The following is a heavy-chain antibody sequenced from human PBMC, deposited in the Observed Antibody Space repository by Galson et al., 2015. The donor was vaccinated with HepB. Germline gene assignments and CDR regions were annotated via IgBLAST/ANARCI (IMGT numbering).Heavy chain of an antibody. D-gene: IGHD6-19*01. Sequence: SLRLSCAASGFTFSSYAMSWVRQAPGKGLEWVSAISGSGGSTYYADSVKGRFTISRDNSKNTLYLQMNSLRAEDTAVYYCAKAPLKGSSGSGFDYWGQGTLVTVSS. V-gene: IGHV3-23*01. CDR1: GFTFSSYA. J-gene: IGHJ4*02. CDR2: ISGSGGST. CDR3: AKAPLKGSSGSGFDY.